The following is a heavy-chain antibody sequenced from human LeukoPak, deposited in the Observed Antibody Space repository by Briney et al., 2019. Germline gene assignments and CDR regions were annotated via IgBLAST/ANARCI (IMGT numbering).Heavy chain of an antibody. D-gene: IGHD3-22*01. CDR3: ARSAYYYDSNRGSYFDY. CDR1: GGSMSSYY. Sequence: SETLSLTCTVSGGSMSSYYWSWIRQPPGKGLEWIGYIYYSGSTNYNPSLKSRLTISVDASKNQFSLKLSSVTATDTAVYYCARSAYYYDSNRGSYFDYWGQGTLVTVSS. V-gene: IGHV4-59*08. J-gene: IGHJ4*02. CDR2: IYYSGST.